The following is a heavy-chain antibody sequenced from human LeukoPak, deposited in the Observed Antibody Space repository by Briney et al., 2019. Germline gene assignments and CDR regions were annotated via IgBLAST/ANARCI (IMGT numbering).Heavy chain of an antibody. J-gene: IGHJ4*02. CDR3: ARAAGSGLIDY. CDR1: GGSISSSSYY. D-gene: IGHD6-19*01. CDR2: IFYSGST. V-gene: IGHV4-39*07. Sequence: PSETLSLTCTVSGGSISSSSYYSGWIRQPPGKGLERIGSIFYSGSTYYNPSLKIRVTISVDTSKNQFSLNLNSVTAADTALYFCARAAGSGLIDYWGQGILVIVSS.